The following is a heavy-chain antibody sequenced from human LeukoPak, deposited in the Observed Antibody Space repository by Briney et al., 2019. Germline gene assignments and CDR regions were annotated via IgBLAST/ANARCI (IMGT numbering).Heavy chain of an antibody. D-gene: IGHD2-15*01. J-gene: IGHJ4*02. Sequence: GGSLRLSCAASGFTFNSYWMGWVRQAPGKGLEWVANINLDGSERSYVDSVKGRFTISRDNAKNSLYLQMNSLRAEDTAVYYCARGLLLGGPFDYWGQGTLVTVSS. CDR2: INLDGSER. V-gene: IGHV3-7*03. CDR1: GFTFNSYW. CDR3: ARGLLLGGPFDY.